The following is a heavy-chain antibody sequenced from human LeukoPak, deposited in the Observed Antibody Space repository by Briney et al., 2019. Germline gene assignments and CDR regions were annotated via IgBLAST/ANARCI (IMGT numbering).Heavy chain of an antibody. CDR2: ISSRGDAT. J-gene: IGHJ4*02. Sequence: PGGSLILSCATSGFTLGNYAMSWVRQVPGRGLEWVATISSRGDATYIADSVKGRFTISRDNSKNSLHLQMNNVRAEDTAVYYCVKGPRPDITVAHTVENWGQGTLVTVSS. CDR1: GFTLGNYA. CDR3: VKGPRPDITVAHTVEN. D-gene: IGHD6-19*01. V-gene: IGHV3-23*01.